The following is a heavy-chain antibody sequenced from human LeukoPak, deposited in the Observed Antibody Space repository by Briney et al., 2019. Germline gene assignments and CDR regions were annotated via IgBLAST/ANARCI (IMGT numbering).Heavy chain of an antibody. J-gene: IGHJ3*02. V-gene: IGHV3-21*01. CDR3: ARGSSSGWLDAFDI. D-gene: IGHD6-19*01. CDR2: ISSSSSYI. CDR1: GFTFSSYS. Sequence: GGSLRLSCAASGFTFSSYSMNWVRQDRGKGLERVSSISSSSSYIYYADSVKGRFTISRDNAKNSLYLQMNSLRAEDTAVYYCARGSSSGWLDAFDIWGQGTMVTVSS.